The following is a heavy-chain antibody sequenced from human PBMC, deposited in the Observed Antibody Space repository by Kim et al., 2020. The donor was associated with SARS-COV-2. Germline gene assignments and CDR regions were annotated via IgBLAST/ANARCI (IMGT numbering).Heavy chain of an antibody. CDR1: GFSFRNYW. Sequence: GGSLRLSCAASGFSFRNYWMAWVRQAPGKGLEWVANIKDDGAVKYHVGSVKGRFTISRDNDKNSLYVQMNSLRVEDTGVYYCARELVGGLNVFANWGQGTMVTVSS. CDR3: ARELVGGLNVFAN. J-gene: IGHJ3*01. D-gene: IGHD1-26*01. CDR2: IKDDGAVK. V-gene: IGHV3-7*01.